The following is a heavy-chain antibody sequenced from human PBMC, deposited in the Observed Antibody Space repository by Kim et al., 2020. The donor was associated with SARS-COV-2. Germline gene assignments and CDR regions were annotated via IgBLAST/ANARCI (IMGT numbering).Heavy chain of an antibody. D-gene: IGHD6-13*01. CDR2: GST. V-gene: IGHV4-59*09. J-gene: IGHJ3*02. CDR3: ARGAAAFDI. Sequence: GSTNYKPSLKSRVTISVDTSSNQFSLKLSSVTAADTAVYDCARGAAAFDIWGQGTMVTVSS.